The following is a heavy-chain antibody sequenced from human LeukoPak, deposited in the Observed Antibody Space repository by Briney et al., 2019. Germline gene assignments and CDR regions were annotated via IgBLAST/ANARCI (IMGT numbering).Heavy chain of an antibody. Sequence: ASVKVSCKASGYTFTGYYMHWVRQAPGQGLEWMGWINPNSGGTNYEQTYKRRITMTRATSTRTAYMEMSRRRSDDPAVYSCARDPPTVTTVDYWGQGTLVTVSP. V-gene: IGHV1-2*02. D-gene: IGHD4-17*01. CDR1: GYTFTGYY. J-gene: IGHJ4*02. CDR2: INPNSGGT. CDR3: ARDPPTVTTVDY.